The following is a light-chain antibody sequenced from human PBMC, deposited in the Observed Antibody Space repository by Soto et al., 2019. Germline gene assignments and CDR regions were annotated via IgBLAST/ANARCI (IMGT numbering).Light chain of an antibody. Sequence: EIVMTQSPGILSLSPGETASLSCRASQSVISDFLAWYQQTRGQPPRLLIYDASKRATGIPARFSGSGSGTAFTLTISRVEAEDSAVYYCQQTFHSPRTFGQGTRLEIK. CDR3: QQTFHSPRT. CDR2: DAS. V-gene: IGKV3-20*01. J-gene: IGKJ2*01. CDR1: QSVISDF.